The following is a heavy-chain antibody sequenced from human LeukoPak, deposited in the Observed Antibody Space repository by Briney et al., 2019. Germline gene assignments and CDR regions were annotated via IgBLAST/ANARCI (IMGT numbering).Heavy chain of an antibody. D-gene: IGHD3-9*01. CDR2: ISYSGTT. J-gene: IGHJ4*01. CDR3: ARQRYYDILTGYYDVWYFDY. CDR1: GGSISSNNYY. Sequence: PSETLSLTCSVSGGSISSNNYYWGWIRQPPGKGLQWIGSISYSGTTYYNPSLKSRVTISVDASNNHFSLKLSSVTATDTAVYYCARQRYYDILTGYYDVWYFDYWGHGTLVTVSS. V-gene: IGHV4-39*01.